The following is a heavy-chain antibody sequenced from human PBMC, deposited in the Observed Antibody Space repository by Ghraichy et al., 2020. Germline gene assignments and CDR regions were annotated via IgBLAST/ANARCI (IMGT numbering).Heavy chain of an antibody. Sequence: SETLSLTCAVYGGSFSGYYWSWIRQPPGKGLEWIGEINHSGSTNYNPSLKSRVTISVDTSKNQFSLKLSSVTAADTAVYYCARVGDYGDYRGEFDYWGQGTLVTVSS. V-gene: IGHV4-34*01. CDR1: GGSFSGYY. D-gene: IGHD4-17*01. CDR3: ARVGDYGDYRGEFDY. J-gene: IGHJ4*02. CDR2: INHSGST.